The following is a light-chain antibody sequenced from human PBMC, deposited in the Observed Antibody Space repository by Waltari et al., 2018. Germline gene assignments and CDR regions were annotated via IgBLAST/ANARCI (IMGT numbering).Light chain of an antibody. Sequence: IQLTQSPYSLSASVEDRVTITCRASQGVSTYLAWYQHKPGRAPKLLISAASTLEIGVPSRFSTSGSETEFTLTINRLQPQNFATYYCQQFNNYPSTFGQGTRLEIQ. CDR1: QGVSTY. CDR3: QQFNNYPST. V-gene: IGKV1-9*01. J-gene: IGKJ5*01. CDR2: AAS.